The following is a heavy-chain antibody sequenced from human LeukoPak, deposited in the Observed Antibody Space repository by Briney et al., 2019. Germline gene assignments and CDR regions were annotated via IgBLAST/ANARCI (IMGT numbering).Heavy chain of an antibody. CDR3: VKAGYYHSSDYYYYFHH. CDR2: ISYDGSNK. V-gene: IGHV3-30-3*01. Sequence: PGGSLRLSCAASGFTFSSYAMHWVRQAPGKGLEWVAVISYDGSNKYYADSVKGRFTISRDNSKNTLYLQMNSLRPEDAAVYYCVKAGYYHSSDYYYYFHHWGQGTLVSVSS. J-gene: IGHJ1*01. D-gene: IGHD3-22*01. CDR1: GFTFSSYA.